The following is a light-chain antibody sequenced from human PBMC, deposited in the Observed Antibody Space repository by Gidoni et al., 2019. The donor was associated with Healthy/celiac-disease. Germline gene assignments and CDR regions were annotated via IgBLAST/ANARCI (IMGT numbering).Light chain of an antibody. CDR1: SSYVGGYKY. CDR2: EVS. Sequence: QSALTQHASVPGSPGPSITISCTGTSSYVGGYKYVSWYQPHPGKAHKLMIYEVSMRPSGGSHRFSGSKSGNTASLTISGLHAEDEADYYCSSYTTSSTQVFGTGTKGTVL. CDR3: SSYTTSSTQV. J-gene: IGLJ1*01. V-gene: IGLV2-14*01.